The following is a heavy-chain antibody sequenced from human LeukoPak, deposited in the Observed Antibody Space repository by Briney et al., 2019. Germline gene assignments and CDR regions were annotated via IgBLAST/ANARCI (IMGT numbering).Heavy chain of an antibody. CDR3: ARDETKGFYAFDI. Sequence: SETLSLTCTVSGYSISSGYYWGWIRQPPGKGLEWIGSIYHSGSTYYNPSLKSRVTISVDTSKNQFSLKLSSVTAADTAVYYCARDETKGFYAFDIWGQGTMVTVSS. CDR1: GYSISSGYY. CDR2: IYHSGST. D-gene: IGHD3-3*01. J-gene: IGHJ3*02. V-gene: IGHV4-38-2*02.